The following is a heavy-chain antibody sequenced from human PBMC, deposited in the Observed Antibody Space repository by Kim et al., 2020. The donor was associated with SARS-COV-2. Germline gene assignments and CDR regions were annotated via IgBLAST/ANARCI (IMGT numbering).Heavy chain of an antibody. V-gene: IGHV7-4-1*02. CDR3: ARGNSLYYGSGSQRMDV. J-gene: IGHJ6*02. CDR2: INTNTGNP. CDR1: GYTFTSYA. D-gene: IGHD3-10*01. Sequence: ASVKVSCKASGYTFTSYAMNWVRQAPGQGLEWMGWINTNTGNPTYAQGFTGRFVFSLDTSVSTAYLQISSLKAEDTAVYYCARGNSLYYGSGSQRMDVWGQGTTVTVSS.